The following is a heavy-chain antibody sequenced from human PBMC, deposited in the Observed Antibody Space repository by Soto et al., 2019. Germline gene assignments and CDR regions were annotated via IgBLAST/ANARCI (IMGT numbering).Heavy chain of an antibody. CDR2: ISHDGTT. D-gene: IGHD2-21*02. Sequence: QVQLQESGPGLVKPSETLSLTCAVSGGSITHDNWWNWARQPPGKGLEWIGEISHDGTTNYNPSLKSRVTISVDMSKNQLSLKLTSVTAADTAVYYCAKEHTAADAFDVWGQGIMVTVSS. CDR3: AKEHTAADAFDV. CDR1: GGSITHDNW. J-gene: IGHJ3*01. V-gene: IGHV4-4*02.